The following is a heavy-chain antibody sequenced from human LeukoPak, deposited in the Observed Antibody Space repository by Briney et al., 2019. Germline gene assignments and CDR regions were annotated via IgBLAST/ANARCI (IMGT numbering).Heavy chain of an antibody. CDR2: INSDGSST. Sequence: PGGSLRLSCAASGFTFSSYWMHWIRQAPGKGLVWVSRINSDGSSTSYADSVKGRFTISRDNAKNTLYLQVNSLRAEDTAVYYCARDGHDILTGYYPSNWFDPWGQGTLVTVSS. CDR3: ARDGHDILTGYYPSNWFDP. D-gene: IGHD3-9*01. V-gene: IGHV3-74*01. J-gene: IGHJ5*02. CDR1: GFTFSSYW.